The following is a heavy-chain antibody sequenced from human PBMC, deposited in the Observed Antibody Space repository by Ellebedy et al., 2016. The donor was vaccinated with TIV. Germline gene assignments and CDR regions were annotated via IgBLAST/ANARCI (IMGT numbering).Heavy chain of an antibody. J-gene: IGHJ4*02. Sequence: SETLSLTXTLSGGSISSRTSYWVWIRQPPGEGLEWIGNMHYSGSTYFNPSLKSRVTISLATSKNQFSLKLSSVTAADTAVYFCARLTYSWYNSYFDYWGQGTLVTVSS. CDR3: ARLTYSWYNSYFDY. CDR1: GGSISSRTSY. D-gene: IGHD6-13*01. CDR2: MHYSGST. V-gene: IGHV4-39*01.